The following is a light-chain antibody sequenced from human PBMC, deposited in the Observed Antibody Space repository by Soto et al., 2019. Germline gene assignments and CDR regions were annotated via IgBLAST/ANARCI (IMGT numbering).Light chain of an antibody. CDR1: SGHSSYA. CDR3: QTWGTGIQV. CDR2: LNSAGSH. V-gene: IGLV4-69*01. J-gene: IGLJ2*01. Sequence: QSVLTQSPSASASLGASVKLTCTLSSGHSSYAIAWHQQHPEKGPRYLMKLNSAGSHSKGDGIPDRFSGSSSGAERYLTISRLQSEDEADYYCQTWGTGIQVFGGGTKLTVL.